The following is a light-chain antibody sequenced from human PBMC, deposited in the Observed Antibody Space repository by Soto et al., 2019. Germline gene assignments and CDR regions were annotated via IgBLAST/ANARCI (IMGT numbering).Light chain of an antibody. CDR2: DAS. Sequence: EILLTQSPATLSLSPGERATLSCRASQSVSSYLAWYQQKPGQAPRLLIYDASNRATGIPARFSGSGSGTDFTLTSSSLEPEDFAVYYCQQRSNWLITFGQGTRLEIK. CDR1: QSVSSY. CDR3: QQRSNWLIT. V-gene: IGKV3-11*01. J-gene: IGKJ5*01.